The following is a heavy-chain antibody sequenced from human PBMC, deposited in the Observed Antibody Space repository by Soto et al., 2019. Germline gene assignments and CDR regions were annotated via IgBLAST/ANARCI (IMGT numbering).Heavy chain of an antibody. J-gene: IGHJ5*02. CDR2: ISYDGSNK. CDR3: ARDPGPYYYDSSNLFDP. D-gene: IGHD3-22*01. CDR1: GFTFSSYA. Sequence: QVQLVESGGGVVQPGRSLRLSCAASGFTFSSYAMHWVRQAPGKGLEWVAVISYDGSNKYYADSVKGRFTISRDNSKNTLYLQMNSLRAEDTAVYYCARDPGPYYYDSSNLFDPWGQGTLVTVSS. V-gene: IGHV3-30-3*01.